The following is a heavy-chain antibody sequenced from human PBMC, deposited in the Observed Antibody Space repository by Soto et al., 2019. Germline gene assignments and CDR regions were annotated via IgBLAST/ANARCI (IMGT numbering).Heavy chain of an antibody. J-gene: IGHJ4*02. CDR3: ARAAPTAAVDY. Sequence: QVQLQESGPGLVKPSQTLSLTCTVSGDSISRGNYWRWIRQHPGKGLQWIGYISYSGSTYYNPSLKSRVTTPADTSKSQFALKLTSVTAADTAVYYCARAAPTAAVDYWGQGSLVTVSS. V-gene: IGHV4-31*03. CDR2: ISYSGST. D-gene: IGHD6-13*01. CDR1: GDSISRGNY.